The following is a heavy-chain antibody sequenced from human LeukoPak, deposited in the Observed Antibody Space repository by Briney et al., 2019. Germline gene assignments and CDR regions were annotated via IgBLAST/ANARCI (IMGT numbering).Heavy chain of an antibody. CDR1: GGSISSYY. CDR3: AREARSSGWYGVPGY. CDR2: IYYSGST. Sequence: SETLSLTCTVSGGSISSYYWSWIRQPPGKGLEWIGYIYYSGSTNYNPSLKSRVTISVDTSKNQFSLKLSSVTAADTAVYYCAREARSSGWYGVPGYWGQGTLVTVSS. V-gene: IGHV4-59*12. D-gene: IGHD6-19*01. J-gene: IGHJ4*02.